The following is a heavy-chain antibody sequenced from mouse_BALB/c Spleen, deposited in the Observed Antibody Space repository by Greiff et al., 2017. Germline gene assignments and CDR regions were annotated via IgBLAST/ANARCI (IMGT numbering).Heavy chain of an antibody. V-gene: IGHV1-63*02. CDR2: IYPGGGYT. Sequence: QVQLQQSGAELVRPGTSVKISCKASGYTFTNYWLGWVKQRPGHGLEWIGDIYPGGGYTNYNEKFKGKATLTADTSSSTAYMQLSSLTSEDSAVYFCARGDGNYGFWYFDVWGAGTTVTVSS. J-gene: IGHJ1*01. D-gene: IGHD2-1*01. CDR1: GYTFTNYW. CDR3: ARGDGNYGFWYFDV.